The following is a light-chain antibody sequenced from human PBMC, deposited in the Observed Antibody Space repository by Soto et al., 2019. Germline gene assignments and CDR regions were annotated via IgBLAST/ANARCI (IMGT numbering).Light chain of an antibody. CDR1: SSDVGRFNL. V-gene: IGLV2-23*02. J-gene: IGLJ2*01. CDR2: KVS. CDR3: CSYAGTTTPVV. Sequence: QSVLTQPASVSGSPGQSIAISCTGASSDVGRFNLVSWYQQHTGKAPKIMIYKVSKRPSGVSNRFSGSTSGNTASLTISGLQAEDEADYYCCSYAGTTTPVVFGGGTKLTVL.